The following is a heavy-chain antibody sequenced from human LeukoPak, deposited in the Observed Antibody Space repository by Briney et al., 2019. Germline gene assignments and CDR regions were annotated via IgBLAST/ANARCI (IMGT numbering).Heavy chain of an antibody. Sequence: GGSLRLSCIASGFAFNSYDMNWVRQAPGKGLEWVSYISSSGSIKHYADSVKGRFTISRDNAKNSLYLQMNSLRAEDTAVYYCARARYTSGWETLDYWGQGTLVTVSS. CDR1: GFAFNSYD. V-gene: IGHV3-48*03. CDR2: ISSSGSIK. J-gene: IGHJ4*02. D-gene: IGHD6-19*01. CDR3: ARARYTSGWETLDY.